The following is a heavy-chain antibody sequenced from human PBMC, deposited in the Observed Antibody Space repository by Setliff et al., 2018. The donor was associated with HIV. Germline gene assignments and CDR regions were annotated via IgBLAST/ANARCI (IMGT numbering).Heavy chain of an antibody. Sequence: GASVKVSCKPSGYTFTTYGLSWVRQAPGQGREWMGWISTYSDERSYAQNLQGRVTMTTDTSTSTAYMELRSLRFDDTAVYYCARDVEHMMDVWGQGTTVTVSS. CDR2: ISTYSDER. CDR3: ARDVEHMMDV. V-gene: IGHV1-18*01. CDR1: GYTFTTYG. J-gene: IGHJ6*02.